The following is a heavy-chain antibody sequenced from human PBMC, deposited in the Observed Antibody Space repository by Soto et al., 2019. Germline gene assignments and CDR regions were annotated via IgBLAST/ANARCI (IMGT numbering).Heavy chain of an antibody. CDR3: AAYSSSSLGAFDV. CDR1: GFTFSNVW. Sequence: VGSLRLSCAASGFTFSNVWMTWVRQAPGKGLEWVGRIKSQSDGGTTDYAAPVKGRFTISRDGSENTLSLQMNGLKSEDTAVYYCAAYSSSSLGAFDVWGQGTLVTVSS. J-gene: IGHJ3*01. V-gene: IGHV3-15*01. CDR2: IKSQSDGGTT. D-gene: IGHD6-6*01.